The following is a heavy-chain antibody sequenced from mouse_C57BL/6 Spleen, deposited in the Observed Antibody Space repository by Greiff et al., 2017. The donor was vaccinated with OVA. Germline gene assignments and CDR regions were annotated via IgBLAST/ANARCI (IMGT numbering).Heavy chain of an antibody. J-gene: IGHJ3*01. V-gene: IGHV1-55*01. CDR2: IYPGSGST. CDR1: GYTFTSYW. Sequence: QVQLQQPGAELVKPGASVKMSCKASGYTFTSYWITWVKQRPGQGLEWIGDIYPGSGSTNYNEKFKSKATLTVDTSSGTAYMQLSSLTSEDCAVYYCARGDDYDGFAYWGQGTLVTVSA. D-gene: IGHD2-4*01. CDR3: ARGDDYDGFAY.